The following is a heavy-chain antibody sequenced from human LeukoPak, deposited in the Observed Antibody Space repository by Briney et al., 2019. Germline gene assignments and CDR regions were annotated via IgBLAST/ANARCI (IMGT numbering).Heavy chain of an antibody. CDR1: GFTFSDYG. D-gene: IGHD6-6*01. J-gene: IGHJ4*02. CDR3: ARAHSSSSTFDL. Sequence: GGSRRLSCAASGFTFSDYGINWVGQAPGQGLEGVALIWYDGSKKYYADSVKGRFTISRDNTKNTLYLQLNSLRADDTAVYYCARAHSSSSTFDLWGQGTLVTVSS. CDR2: IWYDGSKK. V-gene: IGHV3-33*01.